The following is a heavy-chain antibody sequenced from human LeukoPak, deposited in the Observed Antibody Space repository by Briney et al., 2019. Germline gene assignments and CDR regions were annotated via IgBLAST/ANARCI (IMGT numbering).Heavy chain of an antibody. CDR1: GYTFTGYY. CDR3: ARVKYCTNGVCYHFDY. Sequence: ASAKVSCKASGYTFTGYYMHWVRQAPGQGLEWMGWINPNSGGTNYAQKFQGRVTMTRDTSISTAYMELSRLRSDDTAVYYCARVKYCTNGVCYHFDYWGQGTLVTVSS. CDR2: INPNSGGT. D-gene: IGHD2-8*01. V-gene: IGHV1-2*02. J-gene: IGHJ4*02.